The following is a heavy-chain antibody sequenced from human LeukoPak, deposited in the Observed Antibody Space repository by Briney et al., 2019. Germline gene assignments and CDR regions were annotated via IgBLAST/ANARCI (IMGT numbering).Heavy chain of an antibody. CDR3: ARDPYSSGWYSDLDY. V-gene: IGHV3-30-3*01. D-gene: IGHD6-19*01. Sequence: GGSLRLSCAASGFTFSSYAMHWVRQAPGKGLEWVAVISYDGSNKYYADSVKGRFTISRDNSKNTLYLQMNRLRAEDTAVYYCARDPYSSGWYSDLDYWGQGTLVTVSS. J-gene: IGHJ4*02. CDR1: GFTFSSYA. CDR2: ISYDGSNK.